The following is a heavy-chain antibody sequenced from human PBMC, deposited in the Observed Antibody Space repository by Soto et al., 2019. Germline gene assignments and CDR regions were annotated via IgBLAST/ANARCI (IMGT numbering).Heavy chain of an antibody. Sequence: GPTLVNPTQTLTLTCTFSGFSLSSDEMCVSWIRQPPGKALEWLALIEWDDDKYYSTSLKTRLTISKDTSKNQVVLTMTNMDPVDTATYYCARIRKDCSNGVCYYYYGMDVWGQGTTVIVSS. J-gene: IGHJ6*02. V-gene: IGHV2-70*01. CDR1: GFSLSSDEMC. D-gene: IGHD2-8*01. CDR2: IEWDDDK. CDR3: ARIRKDCSNGVCYYYYGMDV.